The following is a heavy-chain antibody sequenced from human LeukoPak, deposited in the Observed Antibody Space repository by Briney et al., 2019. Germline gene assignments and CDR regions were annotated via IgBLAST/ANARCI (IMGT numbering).Heavy chain of an antibody. D-gene: IGHD5-12*01. V-gene: IGHV1-2*02. CDR1: GYTFTGYY. J-gene: IGHJ4*02. CDR2: INPNSGGT. Sequence: ASVKVSCKASGYTFTGYYMHWVRQAPGQGLEWMGWINPNSGGTNYAQKFQGRVTMTRDTSISTAYMELSRLRSDDTAVYYCAREGLATSYYFDYWGQGTLVTVSS. CDR3: AREGLATSYYFDY.